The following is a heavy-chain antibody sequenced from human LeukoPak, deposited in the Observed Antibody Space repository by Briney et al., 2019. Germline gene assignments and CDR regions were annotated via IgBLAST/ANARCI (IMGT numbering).Heavy chain of an antibody. CDR2: IYPCDSDT. D-gene: IGHD3-22*01. J-gene: IGHJ4*02. CDR3: ARLYYYDSSGYYQGYFDY. Sequence: GESLKISCKGSGYSFTSYWIGWVRQMPGKGLEWMGIIYPCDSDTRYSPSFQGQVTISADKSISTAYLQWSSLKASDTAMYYCARLYYYDSSGYYQGYFDYWGQGTLVTVSS. CDR1: GYSFTSYW. V-gene: IGHV5-51*01.